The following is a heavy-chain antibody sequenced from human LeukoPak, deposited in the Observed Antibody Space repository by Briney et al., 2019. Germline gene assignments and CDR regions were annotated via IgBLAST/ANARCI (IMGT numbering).Heavy chain of an antibody. D-gene: IGHD3-10*01. J-gene: IGHJ5*02. CDR3: ARGGPNPRITMVRVTQKNWFDP. V-gene: IGHV1-69*13. CDR1: GGTFSSYA. CDR2: IIPIFGTA. Sequence: ASVKGSCKASGGTFSSYAISWVRQAPGQGLEWMGGIIPIFGTANYAQKFQGRVTITADESTSTAYMELSSLRSEDTAVYYCARGGPNPRITMVRVTQKNWFDPWGQGTLVTVSS.